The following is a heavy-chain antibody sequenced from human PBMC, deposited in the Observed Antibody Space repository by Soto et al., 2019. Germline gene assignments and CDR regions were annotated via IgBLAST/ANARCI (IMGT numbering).Heavy chain of an antibody. V-gene: IGHV4-61*08. CDR1: GGSVTSGAYS. D-gene: IGHD3-22*01. CDR3: ARRHYYDSSDYYPGAFDV. CDR2: IYYTGNT. J-gene: IGHJ3*01. Sequence: SETRSLTCTVSGGSVTSGAYSWSWIRQPPEKGLEWIGFIYYTGNTNHSPSLKSRASISMDTSKNQLSLTLNSVTAADTAIYYCARRHYYDSSDYYPGAFDVWGQGKMVTVS.